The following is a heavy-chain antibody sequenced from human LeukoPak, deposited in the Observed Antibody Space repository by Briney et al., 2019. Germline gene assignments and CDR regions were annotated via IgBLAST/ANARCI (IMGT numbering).Heavy chain of an antibody. Sequence: SEPLSLTCTVSGGSISSYYWSWIRQPPGKGLEWIGYIYYSGSTNYNPSLKSRVTISVDTSKNQFSLKLSSVTAADTAVYYCARHSHGSSDYWGQGTLVTVSS. CDR2: IYYSGST. CDR1: GGSISSYY. J-gene: IGHJ4*02. D-gene: IGHD3-10*01. CDR3: ARHSHGSSDY. V-gene: IGHV4-59*08.